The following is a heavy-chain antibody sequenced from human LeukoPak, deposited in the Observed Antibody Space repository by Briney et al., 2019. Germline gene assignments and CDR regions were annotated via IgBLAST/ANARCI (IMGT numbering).Heavy chain of an antibody. Sequence: GGSLRLSCAASGYTFSSYAMSWVRQAPGKGLEWVSAISGGGGGTYYADSVKGRFTISRDNSKNTLYLQMNSLRAEDTAVYYCAKGRYYFDYWGQGTLVTVSS. D-gene: IGHD3-16*01. CDR2: ISGGGGGT. CDR3: AKGRYYFDY. CDR1: GYTFSSYA. J-gene: IGHJ4*02. V-gene: IGHV3-23*01.